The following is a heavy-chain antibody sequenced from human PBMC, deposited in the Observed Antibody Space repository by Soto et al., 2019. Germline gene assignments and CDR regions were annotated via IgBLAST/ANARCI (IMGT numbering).Heavy chain of an antibody. D-gene: IGHD3-22*01. V-gene: IGHV4-31*03. Sequence: QVQLQESGPGLVKPSQTLSLTCTVSGGSISSGGYYWSWIRQHPGKGLEWNGYINYSGSTYYNPSLKSRVTISVDTSKNQFSLKMSSVTAADTAVYYCARGGYYDISGYYVYWGQGTLVTVS. J-gene: IGHJ4*02. CDR2: INYSGST. CDR3: ARGGYYDISGYYVY. CDR1: GGSISSGGYY.